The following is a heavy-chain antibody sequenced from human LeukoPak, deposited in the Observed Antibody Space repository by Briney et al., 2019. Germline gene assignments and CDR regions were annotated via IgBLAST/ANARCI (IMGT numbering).Heavy chain of an antibody. V-gene: IGHV4-34*01. CDR2: INHSGST. D-gene: IGHD5-12*01. Sequence: SETLSLTCAVYGVFFSGYYWSWIRQPPGKGLEWIGEINHSGSTNYNPSLKSRVTISVDTTKNQFSLKLSSVTAADTAVYYCARATIKGSGYQYYFDYWGQGTLVTVSS. CDR1: GVFFSGYY. J-gene: IGHJ4*02. CDR3: ARATIKGSGYQYYFDY.